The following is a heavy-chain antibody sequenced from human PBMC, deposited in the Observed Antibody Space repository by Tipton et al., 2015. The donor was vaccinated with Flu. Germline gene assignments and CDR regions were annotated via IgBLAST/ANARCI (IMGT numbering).Heavy chain of an antibody. CDR1: GGSISPYY. CDR3: ALADTIGRWLRLFY. Sequence: GLVKPSETLSLTCTVSGGSISPYYWSWIRQPPGKGLEWLGYVFDDGSTSYNPSLKSRVAISVDTSKNQVSLELQSVTAAGTAVFYCALADTIGRWLRLFYWVQGSLVTVTS. V-gene: IGHV4-59*01. D-gene: IGHD5-24*01. J-gene: IGHJ4*02. CDR2: VFDDGST.